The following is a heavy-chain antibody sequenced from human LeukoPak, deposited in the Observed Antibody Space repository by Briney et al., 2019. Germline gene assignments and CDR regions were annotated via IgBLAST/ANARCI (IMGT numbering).Heavy chain of an antibody. J-gene: IGHJ2*01. D-gene: IGHD3-3*02. CDR1: GYTFTSYD. Sequence: ASVRVSCKASGYTFTSYDINWVRQATGQGLEWMGWMNPNSGNTGYAQKFQGRVTVTRNTSISTAYMELSSLRSEDTAVYYCARGRPGIGSYWYFDLWGRGTLVTVSS. V-gene: IGHV1-8*03. CDR3: ARGRPGIGSYWYFDL. CDR2: MNPNSGNT.